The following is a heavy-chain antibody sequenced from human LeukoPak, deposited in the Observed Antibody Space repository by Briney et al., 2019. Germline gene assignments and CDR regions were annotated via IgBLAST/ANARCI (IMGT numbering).Heavy chain of an antibody. CDR3: ARDCSSTSCVMDV. Sequence: SETLSLTCGVYGGSFRGYYWSWIRQPPGKGLEWIGYIYYSGSTNYNPSLKSRVTISVDTSKNQFSLKLSSVTAADTAVYYCARDCSSTSCVMDVWGQGTTVTVSS. CDR2: IYYSGST. D-gene: IGHD2-2*01. V-gene: IGHV4-59*12. CDR1: GGSFRGYY. J-gene: IGHJ6*02.